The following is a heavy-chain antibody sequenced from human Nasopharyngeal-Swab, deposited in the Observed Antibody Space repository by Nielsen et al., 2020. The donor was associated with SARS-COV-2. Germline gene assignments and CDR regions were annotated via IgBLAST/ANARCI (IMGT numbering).Heavy chain of an antibody. CDR1: GFTFSSYA. CDR3: ARDQGSSWYTYYYYYGMDV. V-gene: IGHV3-30-3*01. J-gene: IGHJ6*02. CDR2: ISYDGSKK. Sequence: GESLKISCAASGFTFSSYAMHWVRQAPGKGLEWVAVISYDGSKKYYAGSVKGRFTISRDNSKNTLYLQMSSLRAEDTAVYYCARDQGSSWYTYYYYYGMDVWGQGTTVTVSS. D-gene: IGHD6-13*01.